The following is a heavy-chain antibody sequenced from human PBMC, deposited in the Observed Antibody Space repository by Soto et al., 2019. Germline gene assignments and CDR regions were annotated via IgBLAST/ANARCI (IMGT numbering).Heavy chain of an antibody. Sequence: QVQLQESGPGLVRPSQTLSLTCSVSGASIYNGGYFWSWIRQSPGKGLEWIVHIHNSGSPYNNPSLNSRVTISAATSMNQFSLALTSVTAADTALYYCARAPTAEKVGSWGQGILVTVSS. CDR3: ARAPTAEKVGS. CDR1: GASIYNGGYF. V-gene: IGHV4-30-4*01. CDR2: IHNSGSP. J-gene: IGHJ4*02.